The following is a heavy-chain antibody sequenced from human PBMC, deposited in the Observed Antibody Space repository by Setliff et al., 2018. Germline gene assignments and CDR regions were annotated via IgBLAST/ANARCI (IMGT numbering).Heavy chain of an antibody. CDR2: IFHSGST. V-gene: IGHV4-38-2*01. D-gene: IGHD7-27*01. Sequence: KPSETLSLTCGVSGYSISSGHFWGWIRQPPGKGLEWLGNIFHSGSTYYNPTLNSRVTMSVDTSKNHFSLKLNSLTAADTAVYYCARVTNWGLDLRFDPWGQGILVTISS. CDR3: ARVTNWGLDLRFDP. J-gene: IGHJ5*02. CDR1: GYSISSGHF.